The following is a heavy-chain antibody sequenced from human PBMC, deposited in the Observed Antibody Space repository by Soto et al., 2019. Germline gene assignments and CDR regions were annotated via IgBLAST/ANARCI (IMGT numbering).Heavy chain of an antibody. J-gene: IGHJ4*02. Sequence: GASVKVSCKASGYTFTSYDINWVRQATGQGLEWMGWMNPNSGNTGYAQKFQGRVTITADKSTSTAYMELSSLRSEDTAVYYCARRNQGGDYWGQGTLVTVSS. D-gene: IGHD3-16*01. CDR1: GYTFTSYD. V-gene: IGHV1-8*01. CDR3: ARRNQGGDY. CDR2: MNPNSGNT.